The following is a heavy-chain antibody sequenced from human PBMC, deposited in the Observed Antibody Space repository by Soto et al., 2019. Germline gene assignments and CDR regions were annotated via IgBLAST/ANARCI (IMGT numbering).Heavy chain of an antibody. CDR3: ARALYYYDSSGYYGS. D-gene: IGHD3-22*01. Sequence: VGSLRLSCAASGFTFSSYSMNWVRQAPGKGLEWVSSISSSSSYIYYADSVKGRFTISRDNAKNSLYLQMNSLRAEDTAVYYCARALYYYDSSGYYGSWGQGTLVTVS. V-gene: IGHV3-21*01. CDR1: GFTFSSYS. J-gene: IGHJ5*02. CDR2: ISSSSSYI.